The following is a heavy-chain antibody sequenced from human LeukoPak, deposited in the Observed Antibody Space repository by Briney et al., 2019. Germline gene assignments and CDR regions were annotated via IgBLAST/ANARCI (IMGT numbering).Heavy chain of an antibody. Sequence: SETLSLTCAVYGGSFSGYYWSWIRQPPGKGLEWIGEINHSGSTNYNPSLKSRVTISVDTSKNQFSLKLRSVTAADTAVYYCARDRGYPGTHDAFDIWGQGTMVTVSS. D-gene: IGHD1-14*01. J-gene: IGHJ3*02. CDR1: GGSFSGYY. CDR2: INHSGST. V-gene: IGHV4-34*01. CDR3: ARDRGYPGTHDAFDI.